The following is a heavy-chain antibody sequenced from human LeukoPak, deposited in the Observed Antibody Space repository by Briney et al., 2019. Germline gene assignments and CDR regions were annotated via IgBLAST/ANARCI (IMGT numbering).Heavy chain of an antibody. CDR3: AKDRRYSSSYDY. J-gene: IGHJ4*02. CDR2: ISSEGKTT. D-gene: IGHD6-13*01. CDR1: GFIFSPYA. Sequence: GGSLRLSCSASGFIFSPYAMHWVRQAPGKGLEYVSSISSEGKTTYYADSVKGRFTISRDNSKNTLYLQMNSLRAEDTAVYYCAKDRRYSSSYDYWGQGTLVTVSS. V-gene: IGHV3-64*04.